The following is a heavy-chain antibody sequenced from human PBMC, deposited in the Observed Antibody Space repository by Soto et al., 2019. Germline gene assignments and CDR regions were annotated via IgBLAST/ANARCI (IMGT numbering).Heavy chain of an antibody. CDR2: IIPILGIA. CDR3: ARATIAAADTTWFDP. CDR1: GGTFSSYT. V-gene: IGHV1-69*02. J-gene: IGHJ5*02. D-gene: IGHD6-13*01. Sequence: SVKVSCKASGGTFSSYTISWVRQAPGQGLEWMGRIIPILGIANYAQKFQGRVTITADKSTSTAYMELSSLRSEDTAVYYCARATIAAADTTWFDPWGQGTLVTVSS.